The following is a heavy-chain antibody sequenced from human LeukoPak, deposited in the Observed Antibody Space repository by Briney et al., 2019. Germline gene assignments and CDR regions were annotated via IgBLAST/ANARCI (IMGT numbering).Heavy chain of an antibody. CDR1: GFTFSSYA. D-gene: IGHD3-16*01. CDR2: IHSGGST. Sequence: GGSLRLSCAASGFTFSSYAMSWVRQAPGKGLEWVSVIHSGGSTYYADSVKGRFTISRDNSKNTLYLQMNSLRAEDTAVYYCARDPGGNQNGFDIWGQGTMVTVSS. J-gene: IGHJ3*02. V-gene: IGHV3-66*01. CDR3: ARDPGGNQNGFDI.